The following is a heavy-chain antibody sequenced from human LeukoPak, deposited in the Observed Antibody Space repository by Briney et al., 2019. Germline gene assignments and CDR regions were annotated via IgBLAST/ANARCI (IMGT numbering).Heavy chain of an antibody. V-gene: IGHV3-30*01. Sequence: GGALRLSCAASGFTFSSYAMHWVPPAPGKGLERVGVISYDGSNKYYADSVKGRFTISRDNSKNTLYLHMNSLRAEDTAVSYCASSSITFQHWGQGTRVTVSS. CDR3: ASSSITFQH. CDR2: ISYDGSNK. D-gene: IGHD1-14*01. J-gene: IGHJ1*01. CDR1: GFTFSSYA.